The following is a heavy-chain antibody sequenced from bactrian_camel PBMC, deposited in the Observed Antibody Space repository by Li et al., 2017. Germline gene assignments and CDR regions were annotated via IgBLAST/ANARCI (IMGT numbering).Heavy chain of an antibody. CDR2: IHRDSGGT. CDR3: APGASRYGGCCLLSASLYNT. Sequence: DVQLVESGGGSLQPGGSLTLSCVASGYTANRRCLGWFRQAEGKKREGVATIHRDSGGTYYTDSVKGRFTISRDNAKNTVYLQMNSLKPEDTAMYYCAPGASRYGGCCLLSASLYNTWGQGTQVTVS. V-gene: IGHV3S40*01. D-gene: IGHD6*01. CDR1: GYTANRRC. J-gene: IGHJ6*01.